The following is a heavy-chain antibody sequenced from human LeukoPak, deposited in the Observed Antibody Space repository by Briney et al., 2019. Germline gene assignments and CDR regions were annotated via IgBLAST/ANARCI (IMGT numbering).Heavy chain of an antibody. V-gene: IGHV4-61*02. CDR2: IYTSGST. Sequence: SETLSLTCTVSGGSISSGSYYWSWIRQPVGKGLEWIGRIYTSGSTNYNPSLKSRVTISVDTSKNQFSLKLSSVTAADTAVYYCARLYDSSGYLSLDYWGQGTLVTVSS. CDR1: GGSISSGSYY. J-gene: IGHJ4*02. CDR3: ARLYDSSGYLSLDY. D-gene: IGHD3-22*01.